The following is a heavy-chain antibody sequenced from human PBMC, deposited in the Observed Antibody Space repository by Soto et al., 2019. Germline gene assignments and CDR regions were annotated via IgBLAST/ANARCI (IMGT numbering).Heavy chain of an antibody. CDR3: ARARDYGDYFDY. Sequence: SETLSLTCTVSGGSISSGGYYWSWVRQHPGKGPGWIGYIYYTGSMYYNPSLKSRVTISVDTSKNQFSLKLSSVTAADTAVYYCARARDYGDYFDYWGQGTLVTVSS. V-gene: IGHV4-31*03. CDR1: GGSISSGGYY. CDR2: IYYTGSM. J-gene: IGHJ4*02. D-gene: IGHD4-17*01.